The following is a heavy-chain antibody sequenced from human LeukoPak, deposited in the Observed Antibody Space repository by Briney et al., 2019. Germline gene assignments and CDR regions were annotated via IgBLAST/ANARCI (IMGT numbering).Heavy chain of an antibody. CDR2: IRSKANSYVT. D-gene: IGHD2-15*01. CDR1: GFTFSGSA. CDR3: TRHSDRYCSGAGCYVYYYYGMDV. J-gene: IGHJ6*02. V-gene: IGHV3-73*01. Sequence: GGSLRLSCAASGFTFSGSAMHWVRQASGKGLEWVGRIRSKANSYVTAYAASVNGRFTISRDDSQNTAYLQMSSLQTEDTAVYYCTRHSDRYCSGAGCYVYYYYGMDVWGQGTTVTVAS.